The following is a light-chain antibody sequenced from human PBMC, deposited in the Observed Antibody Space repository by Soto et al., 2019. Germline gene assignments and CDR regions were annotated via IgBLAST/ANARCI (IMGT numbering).Light chain of an antibody. CDR3: QQRSNWPPIT. V-gene: IGKV3-11*01. CDR2: DAS. Sequence: EIVLTQSPATLSLSPGERATLSCRASQSVSSNLAWYQQKPGQAPRLLISDASNRATGIPDRFSGSGSGTDFTLTISSLEPEDFAVYYCQQRSNWPPITFGQGTRLEIK. CDR1: QSVSSN. J-gene: IGKJ5*01.